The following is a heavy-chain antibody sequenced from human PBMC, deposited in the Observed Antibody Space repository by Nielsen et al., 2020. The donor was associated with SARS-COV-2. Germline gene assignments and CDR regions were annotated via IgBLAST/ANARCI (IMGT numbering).Heavy chain of an antibody. J-gene: IGHJ6*02. CDR1: GDTFSSYA. V-gene: IGHV1-69*04. Sequence: SVKVSCKASGDTFSSYAISWVRQAPEQGLEWMGRIIPILGIANYAQKFQGRVTITADKSTSTAYMELSSLRSEDTAVYYCARGRYYDSSGCRPTHYYYYYGMDVWGQGTTVTVSS. CDR2: IIPILGIA. CDR3: ARGRYYDSSGCRPTHYYYYYGMDV. D-gene: IGHD3-22*01.